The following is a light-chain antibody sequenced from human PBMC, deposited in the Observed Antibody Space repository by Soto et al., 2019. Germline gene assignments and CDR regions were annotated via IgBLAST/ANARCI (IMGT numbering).Light chain of an antibody. CDR1: SSDVGGDNY. CDR3: SSYGGNYNKV. CDR2: EVN. J-gene: IGLJ3*02. Sequence: QSALTQPPSASGSPGQSVTISCTGTSSDVGGDNYVSWYQQHPGKAPNLMIYEVNKRPSGVPDRFSGSKSGNTASLTVSGLQTEDDADYYCSSYGGNYNKVFGGGTKVTVL. V-gene: IGLV2-8*01.